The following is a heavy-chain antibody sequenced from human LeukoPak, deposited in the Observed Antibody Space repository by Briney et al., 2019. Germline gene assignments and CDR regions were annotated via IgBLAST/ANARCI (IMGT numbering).Heavy chain of an antibody. Sequence: PSETLSLTCTVSGGSISNYYWSWIRQPPGEGLEWIGYIYNSGRTNYNPSLKSRVTISVDTSKNQFSLKLSSVTAADTAVYYCARGDTAMAWGQGTLVTVSS. J-gene: IGHJ5*02. V-gene: IGHV4-59*12. CDR3: ARGDTAMA. CDR2: IYNSGRT. D-gene: IGHD5-18*01. CDR1: GGSISNYY.